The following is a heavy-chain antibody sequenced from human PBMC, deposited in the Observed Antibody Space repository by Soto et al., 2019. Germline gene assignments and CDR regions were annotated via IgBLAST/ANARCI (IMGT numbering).Heavy chain of an antibody. CDR1: GGSFSGYY. D-gene: IGHD2-15*01. J-gene: IGHJ6*03. V-gene: IGHV4-34*01. CDR3: ARYCSGGSCYSYYYMDV. Sequence: PSETLSLTCAVYGGSFSGYYWSWIRRPPGKGLEWIGEINHSGSTNYNPSLKSRVTISVDTSKNQFSLKLSSVTAADTAVYYCARYCSGGSCYSYYYMDVWGKGTTVTVSS. CDR2: INHSGST.